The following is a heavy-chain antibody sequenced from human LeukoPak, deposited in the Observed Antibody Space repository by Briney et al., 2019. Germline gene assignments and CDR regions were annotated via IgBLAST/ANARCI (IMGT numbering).Heavy chain of an antibody. J-gene: IGHJ5*02. CDR3: ARDQVYCTNGVCEADWFDP. CDR1: GGSISSYY. V-gene: IGHV4-4*07. CDR2: IYTSGST. D-gene: IGHD2-8*01. Sequence: PSETLSPTCTVSGGSISSYYWSWIRQPAGKGLEWIGRIYTSGSTNYNPSLKSRVTMSVDTSKNQFSLKLSSVTAADTAVYYCARDQVYCTNGVCEADWFDPWGQGTLVTVSS.